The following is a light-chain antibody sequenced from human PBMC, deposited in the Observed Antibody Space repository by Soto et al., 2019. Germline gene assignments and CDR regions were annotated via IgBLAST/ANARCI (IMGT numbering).Light chain of an antibody. J-gene: IGKJ2*01. CDR3: QQYASSPYT. V-gene: IGKV3-20*01. CDR1: QSISSSY. CDR2: GAS. Sequence: EIVLTQSPATLSSSPGERATLSCRASQSISSSYLAWYQQKPGQAPRLLIYGASRRATGIPDRFSGRESGTDFTLTITTLEPEDSAVYFCQQYASSPYTFGQGTKVDIK.